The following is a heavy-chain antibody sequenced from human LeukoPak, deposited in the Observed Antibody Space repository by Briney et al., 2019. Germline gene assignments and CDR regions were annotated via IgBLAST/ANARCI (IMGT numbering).Heavy chain of an antibody. CDR2: IIPIFGTA. D-gene: IGHD1-26*01. Sequence: ASVKVSCKASGGTFSSYAISWVRQAPGQGLEWMGRIIPIFGTANYAQKFQGRVTITTDESTSTAYMELSSLRSEDTAVYYCARQGDGSYYFDYWGQGTLVTVSS. CDR3: ARQGDGSYYFDY. J-gene: IGHJ4*02. V-gene: IGHV1-69*05. CDR1: GGTFSSYA.